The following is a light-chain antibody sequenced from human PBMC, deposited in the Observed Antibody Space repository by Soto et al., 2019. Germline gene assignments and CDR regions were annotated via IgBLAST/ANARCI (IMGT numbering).Light chain of an antibody. CDR1: SSDVGAYNY. Sequence: QSVLTQPASVSGSTGQSITMSCTGTSSDVGAYNYVSWYRQHPGKVPKLLIYHVSNRPSGLSTRFSGSKSGNTASLTISGLQAEDEADYYCSSYTITSTVVFGGGTKLSVL. CDR3: SSYTITSTVV. CDR2: HVS. J-gene: IGLJ2*01. V-gene: IGLV2-14*01.